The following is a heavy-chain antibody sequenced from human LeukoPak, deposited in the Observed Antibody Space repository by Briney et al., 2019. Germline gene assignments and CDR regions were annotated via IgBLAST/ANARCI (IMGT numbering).Heavy chain of an antibody. CDR3: ARDRGYGTSGPLDY. CDR2: ISWNSGRR. V-gene: IGHV3-9*01. D-gene: IGHD2-8*02. Sequence: GRSLRLSCAASGFTFDDYAMHWVRQAPGKGLEWVSGISWNSGRRGYVDSVKGRFTISRDNAKDSLYLQMNSLRAEDTALYFCARDRGYGTSGPLDYWGQGTLVTVSS. J-gene: IGHJ4*02. CDR1: GFTFDDYA.